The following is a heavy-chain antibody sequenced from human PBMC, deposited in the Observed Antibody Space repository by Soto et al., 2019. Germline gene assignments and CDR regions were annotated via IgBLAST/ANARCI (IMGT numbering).Heavy chain of an antibody. CDR3: ARDQLVDTEPPLDY. CDR2: ISSSSSYI. Sequence: GGSLRLSCAASGFTFSSYSMNWVRQAPGKGLEWVSSISSSSSYIYYADSVKGRFTISRDNAKNSLYLQMNSLRAEDTAVYYCARDQLVDTEPPLDYWGQGTLVTVSS. D-gene: IGHD5-18*01. J-gene: IGHJ4*02. CDR1: GFTFSSYS. V-gene: IGHV3-21*01.